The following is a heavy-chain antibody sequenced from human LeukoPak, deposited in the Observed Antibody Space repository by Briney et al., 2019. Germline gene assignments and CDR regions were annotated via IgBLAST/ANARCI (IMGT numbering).Heavy chain of an antibody. CDR3: ARDKGDYGTIDY. CDR2: ISSSSSYI. CDR1: GITFSSYS. J-gene: IGHJ4*02. Sequence: GGSLRLSCAASGITFSSYSMNWVRQAPGKGLEWVSSISSSSSYIYYADSVKGRFTISRDNAKNSLYLQMNSLRAEDTAVYYCARDKGDYGTIDYWGQGTLVTVSS. D-gene: IGHD4-17*01. V-gene: IGHV3-21*01.